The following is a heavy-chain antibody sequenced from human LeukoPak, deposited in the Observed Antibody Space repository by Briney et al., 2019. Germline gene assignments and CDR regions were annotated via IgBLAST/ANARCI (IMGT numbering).Heavy chain of an antibody. CDR2: MYYSGST. CDR1: GGSVSSASNY. V-gene: IGHV4-61*01. CDR3: ARDPGYCSGGSCGNFDY. J-gene: IGHJ4*02. Sequence: SETLSLTCTVSGGSVSSASNYWSWIRQPPGKGLEWIGYMYYSGSTSYNPSLKSRVTISADTSKNPFSLKLSSVTAADTAVYYCARDPGYCSGGSCGNFDYWGQGTLVTVSS. D-gene: IGHD2-15*01.